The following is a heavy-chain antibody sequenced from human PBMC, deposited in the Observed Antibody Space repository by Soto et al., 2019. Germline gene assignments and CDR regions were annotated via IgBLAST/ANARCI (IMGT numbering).Heavy chain of an antibody. D-gene: IGHD2-15*01. Sequence: PGGSLRLSCAASGFTFSSYGIHWVRQAPGKGLEWVAVIWYDGSNKYYADSVKGRFTISRDNSKNTLYLQMNSLRAEDTAIYYCARDLGYCSGGSCDKYYFDYWGRGTLVTVSS. CDR1: GFTFSSYG. V-gene: IGHV3-33*01. CDR3: ARDLGYCSGGSCDKYYFDY. CDR2: IWYDGSNK. J-gene: IGHJ4*02.